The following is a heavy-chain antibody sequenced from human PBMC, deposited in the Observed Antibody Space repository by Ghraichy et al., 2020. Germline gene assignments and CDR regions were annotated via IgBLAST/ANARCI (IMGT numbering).Heavy chain of an antibody. Sequence: GESLNISCAASGFTVSSYAMSWVRQAPGKGLEWVSAISGSGGSTYYADSVKGGFTISSDNSRNTLYLQMNSLRAEDTAVYYCAKDRSYYRSGRYYHDAVDIWGQGTRVTVSS. CDR1: GFTVSSYA. CDR2: ISGSGGST. D-gene: IGHD3-10*01. CDR3: AKDRSYYRSGRYYHDAVDI. J-gene: IGHJ3*02. V-gene: IGHV3-23*01.